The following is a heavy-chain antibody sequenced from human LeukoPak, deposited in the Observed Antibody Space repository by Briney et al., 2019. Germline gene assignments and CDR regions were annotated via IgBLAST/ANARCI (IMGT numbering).Heavy chain of an antibody. CDR2: IYSGGST. D-gene: IGHD6-19*01. CDR1: GFTVSSNY. J-gene: IGHJ4*02. CDR3: AKDQYSSGWYGNFDY. V-gene: IGHV3-66*01. Sequence: GGSLRLSCAVSGFTVSSNYMSWVRQAPGKGLEWVSVIYSGGSTYYAESVKGRFTISRDNSKNTLYLQMNSLRAEDTAVYYCAKDQYSSGWYGNFDYWGQGTLVTVSS.